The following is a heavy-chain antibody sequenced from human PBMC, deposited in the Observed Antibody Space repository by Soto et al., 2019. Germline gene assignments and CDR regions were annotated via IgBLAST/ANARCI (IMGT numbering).Heavy chain of an antibody. CDR2: MYWDDDK. CDR3: AHTPPVKGDVVVMVGATTNYFDC. D-gene: IGHD2-8*02. CDR1: GFSLSTGGVG. Sequence: QITLRESGPTLVKPTQTLTLTCTFSGFSLSTGGVGVAWIRQPPGKALEWLALMYWDDDKRYNPSLKSRLTITKDTPKNQVVLTMPNMDPVYTATYYCAHTPPVKGDVVVMVGATTNYFDCWGQGTLVTVSS. J-gene: IGHJ4*02. V-gene: IGHV2-5*02.